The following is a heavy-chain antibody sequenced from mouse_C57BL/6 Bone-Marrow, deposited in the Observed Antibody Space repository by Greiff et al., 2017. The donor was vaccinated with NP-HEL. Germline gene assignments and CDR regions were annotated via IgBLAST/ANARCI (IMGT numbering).Heavy chain of an antibody. D-gene: IGHD1-1*01. J-gene: IGHJ1*03. Sequence: QVQLKQSGAELVKPGASVKISCKASGYAFSSYWMNWVKQRPGKGLEWIGQIYPGDGDTNYNGKFKGKATLTADKSSSTAYMQLSSLTSEDSAVYFCARRSTTVVAFDVWGTGTTVTVSS. CDR2: IYPGDGDT. CDR3: ARRSTTVVAFDV. CDR1: GYAFSSYW. V-gene: IGHV1-80*01.